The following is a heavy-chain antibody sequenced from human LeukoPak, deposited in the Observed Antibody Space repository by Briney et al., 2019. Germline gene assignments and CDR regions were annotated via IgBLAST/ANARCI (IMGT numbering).Heavy chain of an antibody. J-gene: IGHJ4*02. V-gene: IGHV1-69*05. CDR2: IIPIFGTA. CDR3: ARAGPVGYYGSGSLDY. D-gene: IGHD3-10*01. Sequence: SVKVSSKASGGTFSSYAISWVRQAPGQGLGWMGGIIPIFGTANYAQKFQGRVTITTDESTSTAYMELSSLRSEDTAVYYCARAGPVGYYGSGSLDYWGQGTLVTVSS. CDR1: GGTFSSYA.